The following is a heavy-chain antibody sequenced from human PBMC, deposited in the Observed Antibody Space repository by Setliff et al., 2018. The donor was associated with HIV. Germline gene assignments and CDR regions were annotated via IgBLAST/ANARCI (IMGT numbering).Heavy chain of an antibody. D-gene: IGHD5-12*01. J-gene: IGHJ6*03. Sequence: PSETLSLTCTVSGGSISSYYWSWIRQPPGKGLEWIGYIYYSGSTYYNPSLKSRVTISVDTSKNQFSLKLSSVTAADTAEYYCARQGGYSGYGFYYYYYYMDVWGKGTTVTVSS. CDR3: ARQGGYSGYGFYYYYYYMDV. V-gene: IGHV4-59*04. CDR1: GGSISSYY. CDR2: IYYSGST.